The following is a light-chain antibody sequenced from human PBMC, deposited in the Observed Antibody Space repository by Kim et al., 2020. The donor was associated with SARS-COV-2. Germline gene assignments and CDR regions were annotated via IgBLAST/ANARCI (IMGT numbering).Light chain of an antibody. V-gene: IGLV7-43*01. J-gene: IGLJ1*01. Sequence: TVNLPCASRPDAVTTGYYPSWFQQKPGHTPPALIYGTSTKHSWTPARFSGSLLGGTAALTLSNVQPEDEAEYYCLLYYGGARVFGTGTKVTVL. CDR3: LLYYGGARV. CDR2: GTS. CDR1: PDAVTTGYY.